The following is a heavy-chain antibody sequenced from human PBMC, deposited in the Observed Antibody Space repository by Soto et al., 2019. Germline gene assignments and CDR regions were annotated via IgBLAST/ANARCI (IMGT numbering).Heavy chain of an antibody. CDR1: GFTLSNNW. CDR3: VRDLGYCSGGNCYSVLDY. V-gene: IGHV3-7*01. D-gene: IGHD2-15*01. CDR2: IKQDGSEK. J-gene: IGHJ4*02. Sequence: EVQLVESGGGLVQPGGSLRLSCAASGFTLSNNWMNWVRQAPGKGPEWVANIKQDGSEKYYVDSVKGRFTISSDNAKNSLYLQMNSLRAEDTAVYYCVRDLGYCSGGNCYSVLDYWGQGTLVTVSS.